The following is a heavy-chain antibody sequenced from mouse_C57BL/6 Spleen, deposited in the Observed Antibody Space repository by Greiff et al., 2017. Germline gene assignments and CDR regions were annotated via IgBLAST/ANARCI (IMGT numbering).Heavy chain of an antibody. D-gene: IGHD4-1*01. J-gene: IGHJ3*01. CDR1: GFTFSSYA. Sequence: EVQGVESGGGLVKPGGSLKLSCAASGFTFSSYAMSWVRQTPEKSLEWVAPISDGGSYTNYPDNVKGRFTISRDNAKNNLYLQMSHLKSEDTAMYYCAREGTGTGIPMFAYWGQGTLVTVSA. V-gene: IGHV5-4*01. CDR3: AREGTGTGIPMFAY. CDR2: ISDGGSYT.